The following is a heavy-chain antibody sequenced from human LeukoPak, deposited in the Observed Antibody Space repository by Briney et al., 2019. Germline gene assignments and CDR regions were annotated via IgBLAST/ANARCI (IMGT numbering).Heavy chain of an antibody. V-gene: IGHV1-2*02. J-gene: IGHJ4*02. CDR2: INPNSGAT. Sequence: GASVKVSCKASGYTFTGYLMHWVRQAPGQGLEWMGWINPNSGATNYAQNFQGRVTMTRDTSISTAYMELRSDDTAVYYCARGHYDTSGYYHLDYWGQGTLVTVSS. CDR3: ARGHYDTSGYYHLDY. D-gene: IGHD3-22*01. CDR1: GYTFTGYL.